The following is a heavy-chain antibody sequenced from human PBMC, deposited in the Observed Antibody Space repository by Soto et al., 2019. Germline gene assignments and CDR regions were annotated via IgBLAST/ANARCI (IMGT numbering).Heavy chain of an antibody. Sequence: ASVKVSCKASGYNFTSYGISWVRQAPGQGLEWMGWISPHNDRTKYARRFQDRVTMTTETPTSTVYMELGSLRSDDTAVYYCARDLYYSSGRYFDHDAFDIWGQGTVVTVSS. V-gene: IGHV1-18*01. CDR2: ISPHNDRT. D-gene: IGHD6-19*01. CDR1: GYNFTSYG. CDR3: ARDLYYSSGRYFDHDAFDI. J-gene: IGHJ3*02.